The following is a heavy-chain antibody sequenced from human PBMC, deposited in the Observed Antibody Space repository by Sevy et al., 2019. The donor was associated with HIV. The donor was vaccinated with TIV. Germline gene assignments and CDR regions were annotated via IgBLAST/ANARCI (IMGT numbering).Heavy chain of an antibody. CDR2: IYYSGST. CDR3: ARASIAAAGILQYDY. D-gene: IGHD6-13*01. Sequence: SETLSLTCTVSGGSISSYYWSWIRQPPGKGLEWIGDIYYSGSTNYNPSLKSRVTISVDTSKNQFSLKLSSVTAADTAVYYCARASIAAAGILQYDYWGQGTLVTVSS. V-gene: IGHV4-59*01. CDR1: GGSISSYY. J-gene: IGHJ4*02.